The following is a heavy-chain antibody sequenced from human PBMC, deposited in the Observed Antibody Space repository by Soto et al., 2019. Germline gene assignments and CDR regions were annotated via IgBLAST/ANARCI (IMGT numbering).Heavy chain of an antibody. J-gene: IGHJ4*02. D-gene: IGHD7-27*01. CDR3: AKEVSLGSTVDLGY. V-gene: IGHV3-23*01. CDR2: ISGSGGST. Sequence: PGGSLRLSCAASGFTFSIFAMSWFRQSPGKGLEWVSTISGSGGSTYYADAVKGRFSISRDNSMGTLYLQMKSLRVEDTAIYYCAKEVSLGSTVDLGYWGQGXLVTVYS. CDR1: GFTFSIFA.